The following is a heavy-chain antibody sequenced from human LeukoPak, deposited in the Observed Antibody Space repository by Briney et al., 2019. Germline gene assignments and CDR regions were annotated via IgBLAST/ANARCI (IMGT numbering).Heavy chain of an antibody. Sequence: GGSLRLSCAASGFTFSSYWMHWVRQARGKGLVWVSRIQTDGSSTNYADSVKGRFTISRDDAKNTLYLQMNSLRAEDTAVYYCARDMFDWLFEDLEIGVSFDYWGQGTLVTVSS. V-gene: IGHV3-74*01. CDR3: ARDMFDWLFEDLEIGVSFDY. J-gene: IGHJ4*02. CDR1: GFTFSSYW. D-gene: IGHD3-9*01. CDR2: IQTDGSST.